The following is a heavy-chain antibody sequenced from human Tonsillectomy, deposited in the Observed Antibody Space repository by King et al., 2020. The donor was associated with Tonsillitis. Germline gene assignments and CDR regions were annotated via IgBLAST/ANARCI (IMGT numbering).Heavy chain of an antibody. CDR1: GFTFSTSG. CDR3: AREKVNYGFDY. Sequence: VQLVESGGGVVQPGRSLRLSCSASGFTFSTSGMHWVRQAPGKGLEWVAVIFFDGSEIYYADSVKGRFTISRDNDKNTLYLQMNSLRADDMAMYFCAREKVNYGFDYWGQGTLVTVSS. V-gene: IGHV3-33*01. CDR2: IFFDGSEI. D-gene: IGHD4-17*01. J-gene: IGHJ4*02.